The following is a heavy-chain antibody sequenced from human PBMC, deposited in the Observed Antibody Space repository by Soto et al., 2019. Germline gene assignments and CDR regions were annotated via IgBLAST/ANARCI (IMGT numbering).Heavy chain of an antibody. CDR1: GFTFSSYS. Sequence: GSLRISCAASGFTFSSYSMNWVRQAPGKGLEWVSSISSSSSYIYYADSVKGRFTISRDNAKNSLYLQMNSLRAEDTAVYYCARETATLNYYYYGMDVWGQGTTVTVSS. J-gene: IGHJ6*02. CDR2: ISSSSSYI. D-gene: IGHD6-25*01. CDR3: ARETATLNYYYYGMDV. V-gene: IGHV3-21*01.